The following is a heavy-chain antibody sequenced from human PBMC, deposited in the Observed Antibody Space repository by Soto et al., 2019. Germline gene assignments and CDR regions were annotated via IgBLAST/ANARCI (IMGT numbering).Heavy chain of an antibody. CDR2: IYYSGST. J-gene: IGHJ5*02. Sequence: SETLSLTCTVSGGSISSGGYYWSWVRQHPGKGLEWIGYIYYSGSTYYNPSLKSRVTISVDTSKNQFSLKLSSVTAADTAVYYCARLGITIFGVANWFDPWGQGTLVTVSS. D-gene: IGHD3-3*01. V-gene: IGHV4-31*03. CDR3: ARLGITIFGVANWFDP. CDR1: GGSISSGGYY.